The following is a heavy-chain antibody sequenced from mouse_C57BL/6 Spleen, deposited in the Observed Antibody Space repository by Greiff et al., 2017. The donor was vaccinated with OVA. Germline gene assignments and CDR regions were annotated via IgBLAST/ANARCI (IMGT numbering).Heavy chain of an antibody. J-gene: IGHJ2*01. CDR3: APLGYDYDVGYLDY. Sequence: VQLKQSGAELVKPGASVKLSCTASGFTFKDYYMHWVKQRPEQGLEWIGRLYPEGGETKYSAKFKGKATITADTSYNTAYMQLSSLRSEDTAVDYCAPLGYDYDVGYLDYWGQGTTLTVSS. V-gene: IGHV14-2*01. D-gene: IGHD2-4*01. CDR1: GFTFKDYY. CDR2: LYPEGGET.